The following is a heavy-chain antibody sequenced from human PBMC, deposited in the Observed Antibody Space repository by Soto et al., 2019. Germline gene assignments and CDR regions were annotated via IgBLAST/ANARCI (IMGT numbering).Heavy chain of an antibody. J-gene: IGHJ4*02. V-gene: IGHV1-2*04. Sequence: ASVKVSCKASGYTFTGYYMHWVRQAPGQGLEWMGWINPNSGGTNYAQKFQGWVTMTRDTSISTAHMELSRLRSDDTAVYYCARDLVPNYYDSSGYYFDYWGQGTLVTVSS. D-gene: IGHD3-22*01. CDR3: ARDLVPNYYDSSGYYFDY. CDR2: INPNSGGT. CDR1: GYTFTGYY.